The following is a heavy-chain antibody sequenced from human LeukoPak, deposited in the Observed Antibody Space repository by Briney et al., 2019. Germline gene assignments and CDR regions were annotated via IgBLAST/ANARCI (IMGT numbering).Heavy chain of an antibody. V-gene: IGHV3-30-3*01. J-gene: IGHJ6*02. CDR1: GFTFSSYA. CDR2: ISYDGSNK. Sequence: GGSLRLSCAASGFTFSSYAMHWVRQAPGKGLEWVAVISYDGSNKYYADSVKGRFTISRDNSKNTLYLQMNSLRAEDTAVYYCARGGPYYGMDVWGQGTTVTVSS. CDR3: ARGGPYYGMDV.